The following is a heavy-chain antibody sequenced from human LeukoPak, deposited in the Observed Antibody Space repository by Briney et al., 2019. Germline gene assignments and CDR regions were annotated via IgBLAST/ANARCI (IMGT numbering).Heavy chain of an antibody. Sequence: SETLSLTCAVSGGSISSGGYSWSWIRQPPGKGLEWIGYIYYSGSTNYNPSLKSRVTISVDTSKNQFSLKLSSVTAADTAVYYCARRRYFDWFTPGDAFDIWGQGTMVTVSS. J-gene: IGHJ3*02. CDR1: GGSISSGGYS. D-gene: IGHD3-9*01. CDR3: ARRRYFDWFTPGDAFDI. CDR2: IYYSGST. V-gene: IGHV4-61*08.